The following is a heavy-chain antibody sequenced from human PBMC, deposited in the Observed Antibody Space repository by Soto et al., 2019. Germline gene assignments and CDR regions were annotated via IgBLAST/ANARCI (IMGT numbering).Heavy chain of an antibody. J-gene: IGHJ6*02. D-gene: IGHD3-3*01. Sequence: PGGSLRLSCAASGFTFSDYYMSWIRQAPGKGLEWVSYISSSGSTIYYADSVKGRFTISRDNAKNSLYLQMNSLRAEDTAVYYCARFLEWLSTLQPYGMDVRGQGTKVTVSS. CDR2: ISSSGSTI. CDR3: ARFLEWLSTLQPYGMDV. V-gene: IGHV3-11*01. CDR1: GFTFSDYY.